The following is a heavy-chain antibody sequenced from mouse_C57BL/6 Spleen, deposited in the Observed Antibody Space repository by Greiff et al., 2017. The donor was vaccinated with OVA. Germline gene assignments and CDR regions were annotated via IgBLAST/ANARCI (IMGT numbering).Heavy chain of an antibody. CDR3: ARGNDYGD. CDR2: IDPSDSYT. D-gene: IGHD1-1*01. V-gene: IGHV1-50*01. CDR1: GYTFTSYW. J-gene: IGHJ2*01. Sequence: QVQLQQPGAELVKPGASVKLSCKASGYTFTSYWMQWVKQRPGQGLEWIGEIDPSDSYTNYNQKFKGKATLTVDTSSSTAYMQLSSLTSEDSAVYYCARGNDYGDWGQGTTLTVSS.